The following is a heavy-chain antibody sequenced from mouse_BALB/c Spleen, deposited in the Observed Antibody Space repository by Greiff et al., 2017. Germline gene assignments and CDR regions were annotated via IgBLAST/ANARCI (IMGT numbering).Heavy chain of an antibody. J-gene: IGHJ3*01. V-gene: IGHV5-17*02. CDR2: ISSGSSTI. Sequence: EVMLVESGGGLVQPGGSRKLSCAASGFTFSSFGMHWVRQAPEKGLEWVAYISSGSSTIYYADTVKGRFTISRDNPKNTLCLQMTILRSEDTAKYDCARAYDDGYYPWFAYWGQGTLVTVSA. D-gene: IGHD2-3*01. CDR3: ARAYDDGYYPWFAY. CDR1: GFTFSSFG.